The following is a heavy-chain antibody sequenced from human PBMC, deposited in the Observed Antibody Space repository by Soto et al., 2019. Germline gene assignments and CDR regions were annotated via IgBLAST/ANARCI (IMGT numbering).Heavy chain of an antibody. CDR2: IYYSGST. V-gene: IGHV4-59*08. D-gene: IGHD4-4*01. J-gene: IGHJ4*02. Sequence: SQTLSLTCTVSRGSVSSYSWGCSRLSPGKGLEWIGFIYYSGSTKYKPSLKSRVTISVDTSKNQFSLKVSSATAADTAVYYCARHSNRNYGLYYFDYWGLGALVTVSS. CDR3: ARHSNRNYGLYYFDY. CDR1: RGSVSSYS.